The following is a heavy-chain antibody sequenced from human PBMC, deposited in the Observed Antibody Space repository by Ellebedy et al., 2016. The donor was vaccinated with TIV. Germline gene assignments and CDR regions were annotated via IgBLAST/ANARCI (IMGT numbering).Heavy chain of an antibody. CDR2: INPSGGST. V-gene: IGHV1-46*01. CDR3: ARGYCSGGSCYSSWFDP. D-gene: IGHD2-15*01. J-gene: IGHJ5*02. Sequence: AASVKVSCKASGYTFTSYYMHWVRQAPGQGLEWMGIINPSGGSTSYAQKFQGRVTMTRDTSTSTVYMELSSLRSEDTAVYYCARGYCSGGSCYSSWFDPWGQGTLVTVSS. CDR1: GYTFTSYY.